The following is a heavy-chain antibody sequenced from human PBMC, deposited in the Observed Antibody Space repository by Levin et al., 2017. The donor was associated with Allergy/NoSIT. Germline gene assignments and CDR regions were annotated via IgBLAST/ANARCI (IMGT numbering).Heavy chain of an antibody. CDR2: LNYNNGGT. V-gene: IGHV1-2*02. J-gene: IGHJ5*02. CDR3: VRGLAAGP. Sequence: ASVKVSCKASGYTFTDYYIHWVRQAPGQGLEWMGSLNYNNGGTFYAQKFQGRVTMTGDTSIRTVYMELRSLTSDDTAIYFCVRGLAAGPWGQGTLVTVSS. D-gene: IGHD6-13*01. CDR1: GYTFTDYY.